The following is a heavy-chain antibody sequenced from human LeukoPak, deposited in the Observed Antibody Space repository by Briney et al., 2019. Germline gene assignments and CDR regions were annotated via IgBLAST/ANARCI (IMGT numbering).Heavy chain of an antibody. V-gene: IGHV3-21*01. CDR1: GFTFSSYR. CDR2: ISSSSSYI. D-gene: IGHD3-10*01. J-gene: IGHJ4*02. CDR3: AGIYYGSGSFDY. Sequence: SGGSLRLSRAASGFTFSSYRMNWVRQAPGEGLEWVSSISSSSSYIYYADSVKGRFTISRDNAKNSLYLQMNSLRAEDTAVYYCAGIYYGSGSFDYWGQGTLVTVSS.